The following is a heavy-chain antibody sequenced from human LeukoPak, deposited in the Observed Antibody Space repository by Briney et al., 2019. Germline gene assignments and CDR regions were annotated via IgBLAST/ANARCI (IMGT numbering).Heavy chain of an antibody. V-gene: IGHV4-38-2*01. CDR2: VYHSGST. CDR1: GYSISSGYY. Sequence: PSETLSLTCAVSGYSISSGYYWGWIRQPPGKGLEWIGSVYHSGSTYYNPSLKSRVTISVDTSKDQFSLKLSSVTAADTAVYYCARHGNYYDTSQSDPWGQGTLVTVSS. J-gene: IGHJ5*02. D-gene: IGHD3-22*01. CDR3: ARHGNYYDTSQSDP.